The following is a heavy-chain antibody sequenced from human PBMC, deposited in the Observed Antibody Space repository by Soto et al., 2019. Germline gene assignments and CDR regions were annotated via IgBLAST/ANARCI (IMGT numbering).Heavy chain of an antibody. CDR3: ARTSLDSSSPPY. V-gene: IGHV1-18*01. D-gene: IGHD6-6*01. CDR2: ISAYNGNT. J-gene: IGHJ4*02. Sequence: ASVKVSCKASGYTFTSYVITWVRQAPGQGLEWMGWISAYNGNTNYAQRLQGRVTMTTDTSTSTAYMELRSLRSGDTAVYYCARTSLDSSSPPYWGQGTLVTVSS. CDR1: GYTFTSYV.